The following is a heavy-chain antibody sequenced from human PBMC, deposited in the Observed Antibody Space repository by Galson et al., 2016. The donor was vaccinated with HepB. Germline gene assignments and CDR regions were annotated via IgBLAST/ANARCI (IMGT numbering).Heavy chain of an antibody. D-gene: IGHD2-21*02. CDR1: GFTFSTYS. CDR2: TDSTSRYI. V-gene: IGHV3-21*04. CDR3: ARAEDCFCDCPQKYYLDS. Sequence: SLRLSCAASGFTFSTYSMNWVRLAPGKGLEWVSSTDSTSRYIYYADSVRGRFTISRDNAQKSLYLQMNSLRAEDTAVYYCARAEDCFCDCPQKYYLDSWGRGTLVTVSS. J-gene: IGHJ4*02.